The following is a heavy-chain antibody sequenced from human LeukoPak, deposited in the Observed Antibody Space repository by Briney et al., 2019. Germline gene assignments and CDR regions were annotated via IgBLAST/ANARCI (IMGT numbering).Heavy chain of an antibody. CDR1: GGTFSSYT. Sequence: SVKVSCKASGGTFSSYTISWVRQAPGQGLEWMGRIIPILGIANYAQKFQGRVTITADKSTSTAYMELSSLRSEDTAVYYCSSHIPSWRGDGYNLDYWGQGTLVTVSS. V-gene: IGHV1-69*02. J-gene: IGHJ4*02. D-gene: IGHD5-24*01. CDR3: SSHIPSWRGDGYNLDY. CDR2: IIPILGIA.